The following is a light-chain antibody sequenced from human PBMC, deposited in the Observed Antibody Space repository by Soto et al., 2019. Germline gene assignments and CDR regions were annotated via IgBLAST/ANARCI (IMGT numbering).Light chain of an antibody. Sequence: QSALTRPPSASGSPGQSVTISCTGTSSDVGGYNYVSWYQQHPGKAPKLMIYDVTKRPSGVPDRFSGSKSGNTASLTVSGLQAENEADYYCSSYAGSNNFGVFGTGTKLTVL. CDR1: SSDVGGYNY. J-gene: IGLJ1*01. CDR2: DVT. V-gene: IGLV2-8*01. CDR3: SSYAGSNNFGV.